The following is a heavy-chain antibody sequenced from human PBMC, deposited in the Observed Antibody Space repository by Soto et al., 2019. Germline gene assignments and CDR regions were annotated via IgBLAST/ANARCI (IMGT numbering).Heavy chain of an antibody. CDR3: ARDIAAAFHDAFEF. V-gene: IGHV1-18*01. Sequence: QVQLVQSGAEVKKPRASVKVSCKASGYTFTSYGISSVRQAPGQGLEWMGWISAYNGNTNYAQKLQGRVTMTTDTSTTTAYMELRSLRSVDTSVYYCARDIAAAFHDAFEFLVQGTMVTVSS. CDR2: ISAYNGNT. D-gene: IGHD6-13*01. J-gene: IGHJ3*01. CDR1: GYTFTSYG.